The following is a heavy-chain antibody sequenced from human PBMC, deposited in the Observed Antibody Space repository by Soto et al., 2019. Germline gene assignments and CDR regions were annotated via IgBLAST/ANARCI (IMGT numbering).Heavy chain of an antibody. Sequence: DVQLVESGGGLIQPGESLRLSCAASGFTISGKKYVAWVRQAPGKGVEWVSALYDLDGSFYAASVKGRFTTSSDSSKTTVYLRMNDLRPDDAAVYYCATWHEREHAYDVWGQGTTVTVSS. CDR3: ATWHEREHAYDV. J-gene: IGHJ3*01. V-gene: IGHV3-53*01. CDR2: LYDLDGS. CDR1: GFTISGKKY. D-gene: IGHD1-1*01.